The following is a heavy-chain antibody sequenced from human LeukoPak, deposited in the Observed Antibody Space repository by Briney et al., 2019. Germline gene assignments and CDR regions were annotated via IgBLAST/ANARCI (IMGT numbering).Heavy chain of an antibody. CDR2: IYYSGST. V-gene: IGHV4-59*08. Sequence: SETLSLTCTVPGGSISSYYWSWIRQPPGKGLEWIGYIYYSGSTNYNPSLKSRVTISVDTSKNQFSLKLSSVTAADTAVYYCARHPDMGDFDYWGQGTLVTVSS. CDR3: ARHPDMGDFDY. J-gene: IGHJ4*02. CDR1: GGSISSYY. D-gene: IGHD3-9*01.